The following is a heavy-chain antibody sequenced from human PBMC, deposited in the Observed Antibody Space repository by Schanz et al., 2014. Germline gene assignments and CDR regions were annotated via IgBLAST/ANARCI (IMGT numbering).Heavy chain of an antibody. CDR3: ARGGGAAAST. D-gene: IGHD6-13*01. V-gene: IGHV3-66*01. CDR1: GFTFSTYW. CDR2: IYSGGST. Sequence: EVQLVESGGGLVQPGGSLRLSCAASGFTFSTYWMSWVRQAPGKGLEWVSIIYSGGSTFYADSVKGRFTISRDNSKNTLYLQMNSLRAEDTAVYYCARGGGAAASTWGQGTLVTVSS. J-gene: IGHJ5*02.